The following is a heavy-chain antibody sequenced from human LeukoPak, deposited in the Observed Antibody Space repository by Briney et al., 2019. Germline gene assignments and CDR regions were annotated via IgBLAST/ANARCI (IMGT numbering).Heavy chain of an antibody. CDR1: GYTFSNYG. D-gene: IGHD2/OR15-2a*01. CDR3: ARGPPGVSISKGAFDI. J-gene: IGHJ3*02. CDR2: ISAYNGIK. V-gene: IGHV1-18*01. Sequence: ASVKVSFTASGYTFSNYGISWVRQAPGQGLEWMGWISAYNGIKKNVQKLQGRVTMTTDTSTNTAYMDLRSLRSDDTAMYYCARGPPGVSISKGAFDIWGQGTMVTVSS.